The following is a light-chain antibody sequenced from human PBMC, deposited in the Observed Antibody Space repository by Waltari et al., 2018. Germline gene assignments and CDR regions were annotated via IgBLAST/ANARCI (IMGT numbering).Light chain of an antibody. CDR3: EQYFSTPPDT. CDR2: ASS. V-gene: IGKV1-NL1*01. J-gene: IGKJ2*01. Sequence: DIQMTQSPSSLSASVGDRVTITCRASQGISNSLAWYQQKPEKAPKLLLDASSTLESGVPSRFSVSGSVTDYTLTISSLQPEDVATYYCEQYFSTPPDTFGQGTKLEI. CDR1: QGISNS.